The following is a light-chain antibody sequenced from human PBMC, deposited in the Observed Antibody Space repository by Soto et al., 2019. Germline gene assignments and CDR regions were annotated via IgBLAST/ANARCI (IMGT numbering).Light chain of an antibody. CDR1: QAIGTD. J-gene: IGKJ1*01. V-gene: IGKV1-17*01. CDR3: LQYNSYPRT. CDR2: AAS. Sequence: DIQMKQSPTSLSASLGDRVTITCRASQAIGTDLGWYQQKPGKAPKRLIYAASSLQSGAPPRFSGSGSGTDFTLTIRSLQSEDFATYFCLQYNSYPRTFGQGTRVDI.